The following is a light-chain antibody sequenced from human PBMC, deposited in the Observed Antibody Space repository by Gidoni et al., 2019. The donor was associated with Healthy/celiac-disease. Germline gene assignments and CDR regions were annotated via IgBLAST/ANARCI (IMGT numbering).Light chain of an antibody. CDR2: GAS. V-gene: IGKV3D-15*01. CDR3: QQYNNWGT. Sequence: EIVMTQSPATLSVSPGERATLSCRASQSVSSNLAWYQQKPGQAPRLLIYGASTRATAIPARFSGSGSGTEFTLTISSLQSEDFAVYYCQQYNNWGTFXQXTKVEIK. CDR1: QSVSSN. J-gene: IGKJ1*01.